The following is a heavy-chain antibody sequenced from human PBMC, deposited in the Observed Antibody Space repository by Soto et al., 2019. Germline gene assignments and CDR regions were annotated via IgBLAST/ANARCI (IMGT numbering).Heavy chain of an antibody. CDR1: GFTFSSYG. Sequence: GGSLRLSCAASGFTFSSYGMHWVRQAPGKGLEWVAVISYDGSNKYYADSVKGRFTISRDNSKNTLYLQMNSLRAEDTAVYYCAKAVAATRDPFDYWGQGTLVTVS. D-gene: IGHD2-15*01. V-gene: IGHV3-30*18. CDR3: AKAVAATRDPFDY. J-gene: IGHJ4*02. CDR2: ISYDGSNK.